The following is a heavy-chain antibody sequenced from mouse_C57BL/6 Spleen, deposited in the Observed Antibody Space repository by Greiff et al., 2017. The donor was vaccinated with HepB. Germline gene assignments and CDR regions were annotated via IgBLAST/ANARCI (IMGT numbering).Heavy chain of an antibody. V-gene: IGHV1-77*01. CDR3: ARRRYYYGSSHWYFDV. J-gene: IGHJ1*03. CDR1: GYTFTDYY. D-gene: IGHD1-1*01. Sequence: QVQLQQSGAELVKPGASVKISCKASGYTFTDYYINRVKQRPGQGLEWIGKIGPGSGSTYYNEKFKGKATLTADKSSSTAYMQLSSLTSEDSAVYFCARRRYYYGSSHWYFDVWGTGTTVTVSS. CDR2: IGPGSGST.